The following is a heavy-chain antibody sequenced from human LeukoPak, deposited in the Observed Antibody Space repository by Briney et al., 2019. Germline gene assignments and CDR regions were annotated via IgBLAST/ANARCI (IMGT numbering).Heavy chain of an antibody. D-gene: IGHD6-19*01. Sequence: GSLILSFASSGFTFSSYSMNLVRQAPGKGLGWVSSISSSSSYIYYADSVKGRFTISRDNAKNSLYLQMNSLRAEDRAVYYCARDWWGSSGWYYWGQGTLVTVSS. J-gene: IGHJ4*02. V-gene: IGHV3-21*01. CDR2: ISSSSSYI. CDR3: ARDWWGSSGWYY. CDR1: GFTFSSYS.